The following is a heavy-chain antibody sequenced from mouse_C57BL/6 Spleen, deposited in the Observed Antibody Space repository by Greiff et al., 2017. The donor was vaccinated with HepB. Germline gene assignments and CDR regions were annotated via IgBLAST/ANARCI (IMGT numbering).Heavy chain of an antibody. CDR2: ISSGSSTI. CDR3: AGPLSYFDY. J-gene: IGHJ2*01. D-gene: IGHD1-1*01. CDR1: GFTFSDYG. V-gene: IGHV5-17*01. Sequence: EVKVEESGGGLVKPGGSLKLSCAASGFTFSDYGMHWVRQAPEKGLEWVAYISSGSSTIYYADTVKGRFTISRDNAKNTLFLQMTSLRSEDTAMYYCAGPLSYFDYWGQGTTLTVSS.